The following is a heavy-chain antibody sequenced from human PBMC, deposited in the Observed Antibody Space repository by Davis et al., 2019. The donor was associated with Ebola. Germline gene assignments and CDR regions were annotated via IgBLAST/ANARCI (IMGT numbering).Heavy chain of an antibody. D-gene: IGHD4-17*01. V-gene: IGHV3-11*06. Sequence: GGSLRLSCATSGFTFGDYYMSWIRQAPGKGLEWVSYISSSSGYINVADSVKGRFIISRDNAKNSLYLDMDSLRAEDTAVYYCARDRSGSRLYGDYIFDYWGQGTLVTVSS. J-gene: IGHJ4*02. CDR2: ISSSSGYI. CDR3: ARDRSGSRLYGDYIFDY. CDR1: GFTFGDYY.